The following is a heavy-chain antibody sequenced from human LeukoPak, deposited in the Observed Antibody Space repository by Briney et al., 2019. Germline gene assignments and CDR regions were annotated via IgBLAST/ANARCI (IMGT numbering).Heavy chain of an antibody. CDR1: GGSISSYY. Sequence: SETLSLTCTVSGGSISSYYWSWIRQPAGKGLEWIGRIYTSGSTNYNPSLKSRVTMSVDTSKNQFSLKLSSVTAADTAVYYCAREFGYYGSSGYYSGGLYNWFDPWGQGTLVTVSS. V-gene: IGHV4-4*07. J-gene: IGHJ5*02. CDR2: IYTSGST. D-gene: IGHD3-22*01. CDR3: AREFGYYGSSGYYSGGLYNWFDP.